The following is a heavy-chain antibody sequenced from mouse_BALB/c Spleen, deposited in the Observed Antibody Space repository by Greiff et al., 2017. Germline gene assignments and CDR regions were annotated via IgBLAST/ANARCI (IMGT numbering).Heavy chain of an antibody. CDR3: ARDRSFAY. CDR1: GFSLTSYG. CDR2: IWSGGST. J-gene: IGHJ3*01. Sequence: QVQLQQSGPGLVQPSQSLSITCTVSGFSLTSYGVHWVRQSPGKGLEWLGVIWSGGSTDYNAAFISRLSISKDNSKSQVFFKMNSLQANDTAIYYCARDRSFAYWGQGTLVTVSA. D-gene: IGHD2-14*01. V-gene: IGHV2-2*02.